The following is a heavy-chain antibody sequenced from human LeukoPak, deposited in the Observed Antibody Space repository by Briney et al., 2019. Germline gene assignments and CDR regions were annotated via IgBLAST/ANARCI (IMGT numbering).Heavy chain of an antibody. V-gene: IGHV4-39*01. Sequence: SETLSLTCTVSGGSISSSAYHWGWIRQPPGKGLEWIGSIYYSGRTYYNLSLKSRVTISVGTSKNQFSLKLSSVTAADTAVYYCARSPRYGDYVLGGFDYWGQGTLVTVSS. CDR1: GGSISSSAYH. CDR3: ARSPRYGDYVLGGFDY. CDR2: IYYSGRT. J-gene: IGHJ4*02. D-gene: IGHD4-17*01.